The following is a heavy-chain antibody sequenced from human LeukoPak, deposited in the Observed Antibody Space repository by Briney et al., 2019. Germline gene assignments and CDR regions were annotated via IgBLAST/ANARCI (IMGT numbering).Heavy chain of an antibody. CDR3: ARVSGSSISSRSLLY. Sequence: GASVKVSCKASGYILTNYGINWVRQAPGQGLEWMGQINPYNGNTNYPQRLQGRVTMTTDTSTSTSFMELRSLTSDDTAIYYCARVSGSSISSRSLLYWGQGTLVTVSS. J-gene: IGHJ4*02. CDR1: GYILTNYG. CDR2: INPYNGNT. D-gene: IGHD6-13*01. V-gene: IGHV1-18*01.